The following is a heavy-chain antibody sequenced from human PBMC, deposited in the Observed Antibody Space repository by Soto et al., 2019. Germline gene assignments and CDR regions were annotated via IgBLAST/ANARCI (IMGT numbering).Heavy chain of an antibody. J-gene: IGHJ6*02. Sequence: QVQLVQSWAEVKKPVSSVKVSCKTSGVSFNNNGIGWVRQAPGHGLEWMGGVSPPFRTSNYARKFQGRISITADASTGTVNMELSSLTSEDTAQYYCARVLYYGSGSYSPYGMDVWGQGTTVTVSS. CDR1: GVSFNNNG. D-gene: IGHD3-10*01. CDR2: VSPPFRTS. CDR3: ARVLYYGSGSYSPYGMDV. V-gene: IGHV1-69*01.